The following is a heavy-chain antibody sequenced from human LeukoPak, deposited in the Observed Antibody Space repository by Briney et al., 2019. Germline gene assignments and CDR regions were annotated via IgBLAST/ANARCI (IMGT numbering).Heavy chain of an antibody. J-gene: IGHJ4*02. V-gene: IGHV4-59*12. CDR1: GGSISTYY. CDR3: ARGANRLDS. CDR2: IYYTGSI. D-gene: IGHD1-14*01. Sequence: SETLSLTCSVSGGSISTYYWSWTRQTPGKGLEWIGFIYYTGSINYNPSLKSRVTMSVDASKSQFSLKLTSVTAADTALYYCARGANRLDSWGRGTLVTVSS.